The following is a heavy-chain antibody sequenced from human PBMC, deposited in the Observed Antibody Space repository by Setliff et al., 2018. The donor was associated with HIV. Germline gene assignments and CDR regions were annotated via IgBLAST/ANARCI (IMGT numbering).Heavy chain of an antibody. CDR3: ARALPMTTVVTQSGYGAFDI. V-gene: IGHV4-4*09. D-gene: IGHD4-17*01. Sequence: SETLSLTCTVSAGSISSYYWTWIRQPPGKGLEWIGYISTRGGTTYNPSLRSRVTISVDTSKNQFSLKLSSVTAADTAVYYCARALPMTTVVTQSGYGAFDIWGQGTMVTVSS. J-gene: IGHJ3*02. CDR1: AGSISSYY. CDR2: ISTRGGT.